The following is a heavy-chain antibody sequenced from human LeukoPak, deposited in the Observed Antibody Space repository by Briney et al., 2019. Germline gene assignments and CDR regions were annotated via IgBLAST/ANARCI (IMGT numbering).Heavy chain of an antibody. D-gene: IGHD3-10*01. CDR1: GGTFSSYA. CDR2: IIPIFGTA. J-gene: IGHJ6*02. Sequence: SVKVSCKASGGTFSSYAISWVRQAPGQGLEWMGGIIPIFGTANYAQKFQGRVTITADESTSTAYMELSSLRSEDTVVYYCARAYYYGSGSYYGMDVWGQGTTVTVSS. CDR3: ARAYYYGSGSYYGMDV. V-gene: IGHV1-69*01.